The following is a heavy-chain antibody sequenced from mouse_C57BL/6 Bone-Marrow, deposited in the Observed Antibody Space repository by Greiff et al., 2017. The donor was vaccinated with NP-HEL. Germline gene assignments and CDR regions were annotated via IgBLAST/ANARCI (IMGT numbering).Heavy chain of an antibody. Sequence: QVTLNVSGPGILQSSQTLSLTCSFSGFSLSTSGMGVSWIRQPSGKGLEWLAHIYWDDDKRYNPSLTSRLTIPTDTSRNQVFRKITSLDTAETATDDCARRSVYGNYGGAYAMDYWGQGTSVTVSS. CDR3: ARRSVYGNYGGAYAMDY. J-gene: IGHJ4*01. D-gene: IGHD2-1*01. V-gene: IGHV8-12*01. CDR1: GFSLSTSGMG. CDR2: IYWDDDK.